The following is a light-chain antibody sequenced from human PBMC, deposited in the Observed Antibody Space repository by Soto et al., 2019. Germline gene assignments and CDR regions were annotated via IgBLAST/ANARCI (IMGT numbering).Light chain of an antibody. V-gene: IGLV2-14*01. Sequence: QSALAQPASVSGSPGQSITISCTGTSSDVGTYNYVSWYQHRPGKAPKLIIYEVSNRPSGVSNRFSGSESGSTASLTISGLQAEDEADYHCTSYTRDTALVFGTGTKVTVL. CDR3: TSYTRDTALV. J-gene: IGLJ1*01. CDR1: SSDVGTYNY. CDR2: EVS.